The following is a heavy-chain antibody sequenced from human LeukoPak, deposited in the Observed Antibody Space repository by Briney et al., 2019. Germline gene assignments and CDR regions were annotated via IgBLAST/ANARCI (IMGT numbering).Heavy chain of an antibody. CDR2: ISTSSSYI. CDR3: AKSCNSGNCYYNY. D-gene: IGHD2/OR15-2a*01. J-gene: IGHJ4*02. V-gene: IGHV3-21*04. Sequence: GGSLRLSCAASGFTFSSYSMNWVRQAPGKGLEWVSSISTSSSYIYYADSVKGRFTISRDNSENTLSLQMNSLRADDTAIYYCAKSCNSGNCYYNYWGQGTLVTVSS. CDR1: GFTFSSYS.